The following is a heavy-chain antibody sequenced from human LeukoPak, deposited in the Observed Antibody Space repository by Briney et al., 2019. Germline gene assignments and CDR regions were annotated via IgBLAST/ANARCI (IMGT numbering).Heavy chain of an antibody. CDR3: ARTHITIFGVVHHGDYYYYMDV. D-gene: IGHD3-3*01. CDR1: GFTFSSHG. Sequence: GGTLRLSCAASGFTFSSHGMSWVRQAPGKGLEWVSSITSSGRYIYYADSVKGRFTISRDNAKNSLYLQMNSLRAEDTALYYCARTHITIFGVVHHGDYYYYMDVWGKGTTVTVSS. V-gene: IGHV3-21*04. CDR2: ITSSGRYI. J-gene: IGHJ6*03.